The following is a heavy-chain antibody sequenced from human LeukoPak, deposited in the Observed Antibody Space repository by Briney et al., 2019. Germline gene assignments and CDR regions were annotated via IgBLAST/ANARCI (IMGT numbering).Heavy chain of an antibody. CDR2: VNRDGSET. CDR1: GFTLSNHW. J-gene: IGHJ6*02. Sequence: PGGSLRLSCAASGFTLSNHWMTWVRQVPGRGPEWVANVNRDGSETYYLDSVKGRFTISGDNAKSSLNLQMNSLRAEDTALYYCVRNNAMDVWGQGTAVIVSS. CDR3: VRNNAMDV. V-gene: IGHV3-7*03. D-gene: IGHD2-8*01.